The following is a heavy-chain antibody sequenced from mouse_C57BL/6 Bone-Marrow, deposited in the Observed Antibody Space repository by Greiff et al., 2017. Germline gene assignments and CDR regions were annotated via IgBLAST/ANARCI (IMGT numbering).Heavy chain of an antibody. CDR1: GYTFTSYW. CDR2: IYPGSGST. V-gene: IGHV1-55*01. D-gene: IGHD1-1*01. Sequence: QVQLQQPGAELVKPGASVKMSCKASGYTFTSYWITWVKQRPGQGLEWIGDIYPGSGSTNYNEKFKSKATLTVDTSSSTAYMQLSSLTSEDSAVYYCARWNYYGSSYVSWYFDVWGTGTTVTVAS. CDR3: ARWNYYGSSYVSWYFDV. J-gene: IGHJ1*03.